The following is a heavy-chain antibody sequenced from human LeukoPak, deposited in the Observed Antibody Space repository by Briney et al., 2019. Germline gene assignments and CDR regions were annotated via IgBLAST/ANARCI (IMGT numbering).Heavy chain of an antibody. V-gene: IGHV3-23*01. D-gene: IGHD5-18*01. CDR3: AKSSDVDTAMNWFDP. CDR2: ISGSGGST. Sequence: SGGSLRLSCAASGFTFSSYAMSWVRQAPGKGLEWVSAISGSGGSTYYADSVKGRFTISRDNSKNTLYLQMNSLRAEDTAVYYCAKSSDVDTAMNWFDPWGQGTLVTVSS. CDR1: GFTFSSYA. J-gene: IGHJ5*02.